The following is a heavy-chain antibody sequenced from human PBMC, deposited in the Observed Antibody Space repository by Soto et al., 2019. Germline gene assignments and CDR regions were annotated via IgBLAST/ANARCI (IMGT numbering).Heavy chain of an antibody. CDR3: ARITMIVVAHAFDI. CDR2: ISAYNGNT. D-gene: IGHD3-22*01. V-gene: IGHV1-18*01. J-gene: IGHJ3*02. Sequence: GASVKVSCKASGYTFTSYGISWVRQAPGQGLEWMGWISAYNGNTNYAQKLQGRVTMTTDTSTSTAYMELRSLRSDDTAVYYCARITMIVVAHAFDIWGQGTMVTVSS. CDR1: GYTFTSYG.